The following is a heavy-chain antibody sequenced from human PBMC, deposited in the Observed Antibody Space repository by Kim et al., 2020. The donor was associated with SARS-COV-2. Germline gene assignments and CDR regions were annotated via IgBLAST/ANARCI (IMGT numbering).Heavy chain of an antibody. D-gene: IGHD2-15*01. J-gene: IGHJ6*02. V-gene: IGHV3-21*01. Sequence: GGSLRLSCAASGFTFSSYSMNWVRQAPGKGLEWVSSISSSSSYIYYADSVKGRFTISRDNAKNSLYLQMNSLRAEDTAVYYCARGSCSGGSCYPYYYYYGMDVWGQGTTVTVSS. CDR1: GFTFSSYS. CDR2: ISSSSSYI. CDR3: ARGSCSGGSCYPYYYYYGMDV.